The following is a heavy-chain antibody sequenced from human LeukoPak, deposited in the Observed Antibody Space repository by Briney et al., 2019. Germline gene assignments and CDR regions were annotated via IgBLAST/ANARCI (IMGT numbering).Heavy chain of an antibody. Sequence: AGGSLRLSCEGSAFIFSGHWMNWVRQTPGKGLEWVASIKEDGSERQYVDSVKGRFSISRDNTKGSLFLQLNSLRAEDTAVYYCARDLDYSGCVYDYWGQGTLVTVSS. CDR2: IKEDGSER. V-gene: IGHV3-7*03. J-gene: IGHJ4*02. CDR3: ARDLDYSGCVYDY. CDR1: AFIFSGHW. D-gene: IGHD5-12*01.